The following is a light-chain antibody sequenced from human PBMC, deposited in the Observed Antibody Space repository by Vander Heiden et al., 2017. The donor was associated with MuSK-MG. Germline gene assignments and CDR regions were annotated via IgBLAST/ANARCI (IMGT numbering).Light chain of an antibody. CDR2: AAV. CDR3: QQTYDTSGT. J-gene: IGKJ4*01. Sequence: QLYPSPSSLSASVGDRVTITCRASQTISTYFSWYQQKPGNAPNLLIFAAVNLQRGVPSRFSGSGSGTDFTLTIGSLQPEDFAFYYCQQTYDTSGTFGRGTKV. V-gene: IGKV1-39*01. CDR1: QTISTY.